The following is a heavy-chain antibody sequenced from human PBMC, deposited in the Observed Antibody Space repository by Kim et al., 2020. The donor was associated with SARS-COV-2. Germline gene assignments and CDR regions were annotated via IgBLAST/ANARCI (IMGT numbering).Heavy chain of an antibody. CDR2: INPNSGGT. Sequence: ASVKVSCKASGYNFTGYYMHWVRQAPGQGLEWMGWINPNSGGTNYAQKFQGWVTMTRDTSISTAYMELSRLRSDDTAVYYCAGGVVVVPAAIRVYYYYGMDVWGQGTTVTVSS. CDR3: AGGVVVVPAAIRVYYYYGMDV. CDR1: GYNFTGYY. D-gene: IGHD2-2*01. J-gene: IGHJ6*02. V-gene: IGHV1-2*04.